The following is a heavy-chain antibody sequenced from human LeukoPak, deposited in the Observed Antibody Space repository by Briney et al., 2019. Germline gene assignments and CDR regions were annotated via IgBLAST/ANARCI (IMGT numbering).Heavy chain of an antibody. D-gene: IGHD6-19*01. CDR3: ARVGLDNTGWHINWFDP. V-gene: IGHV3-48*04. J-gene: IGHJ5*02. CDR2: ISSSSSTI. Sequence: GSLRLSCAASGFTFRSYSMNWVRQASGKGLEWVSYISSSSSTIYYADSVKGRFTISRDNAQRSLFLQMNSLRVEDTAIYYCARVGLDNTGWHINWFDPWGQGTLVTVSS. CDR1: GFTFRSYS.